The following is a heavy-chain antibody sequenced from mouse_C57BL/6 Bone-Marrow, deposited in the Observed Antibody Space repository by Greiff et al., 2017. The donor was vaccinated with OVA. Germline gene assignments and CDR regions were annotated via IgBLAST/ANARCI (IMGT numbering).Heavy chain of an antibody. CDR2: ISSGGSYT. J-gene: IGHJ3*01. D-gene: IGHD3-3*01. V-gene: IGHV5-6*01. CDR3: ARHRGLRRAWFAY. CDR1: GFTFSSYG. Sequence: EVQLVESGGDLVKPGGSLKLSCAASGFTFSSYGMSWVRQTPDKRLEWVATISSGGSYTYYPSSVQGRFTISTDNAKNTLYLQMSSLTSEDTAVDYCARHRGLRRAWFAYWGQGTLVTVSA.